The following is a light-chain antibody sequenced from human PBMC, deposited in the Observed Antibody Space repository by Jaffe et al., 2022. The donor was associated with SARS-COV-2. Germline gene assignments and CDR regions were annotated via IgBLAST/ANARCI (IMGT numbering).Light chain of an antibody. CDR3: CSYAVSSTFVV. J-gene: IGLJ2*01. V-gene: IGLV2-23*02. CDR1: GSDVGSNNL. CDR2: EVN. Sequence: QSALTQPASVSGSPGQSITISCTGTGSDVGSNNLVSWYQQHPGKAPKLMIYEVNKRPSGVSNRFSGSKSGNTASLTISGLQAEDEADYYCCSYAVSSTFVVFGGGTKLTVL.